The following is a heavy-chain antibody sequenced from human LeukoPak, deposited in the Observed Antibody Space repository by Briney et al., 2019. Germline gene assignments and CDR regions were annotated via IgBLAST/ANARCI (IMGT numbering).Heavy chain of an antibody. D-gene: IGHD5-24*01. J-gene: IGHJ5*02. V-gene: IGHV3-30*09. CDR3: ARVPVEMATIFYWFDP. CDR1: GFTFSSYA. CDR2: ISYDGSNK. Sequence: PGGSLRLSCAASGFTFSSYAMHWVRQAPGKGLEWVAVISYDGSNKYYADSVKGRFAISRDNSKNTPYLQMNSLRAEDTAVYYCARVPVEMATIFYWFDPWGQGTLVTVSS.